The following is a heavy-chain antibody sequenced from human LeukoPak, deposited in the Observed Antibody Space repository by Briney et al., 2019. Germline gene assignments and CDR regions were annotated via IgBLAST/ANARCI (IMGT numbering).Heavy chain of an antibody. Sequence: SETLSLTCAVYGGSFSSYYWSWVRQPPGKGLEWIGEINHSGSTNYNPSLKSRVTISVDTSKNQFSLKLSSVATADTAVYYCARRRRIVEATPGAFDIWGQGTMVTVSS. V-gene: IGHV4-34*01. CDR3: ARRRRIVEATPGAFDI. CDR2: INHSGST. CDR1: GGSFSSYY. D-gene: IGHD1-26*01. J-gene: IGHJ3*02.